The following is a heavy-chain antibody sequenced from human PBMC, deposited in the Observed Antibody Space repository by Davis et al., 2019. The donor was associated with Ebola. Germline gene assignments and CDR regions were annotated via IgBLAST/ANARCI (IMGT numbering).Heavy chain of an antibody. CDR3: ARAAIAAGSTTILNWFDP. Sequence: PGGSLRLSCVASGFTFSNYGMHWVRQAPGKGPEWVAIIWNDGINKYYADSVKGRFTISRDNSKNTLYLQMNSLRAEDTAVYYCARAAIAAGSTTILNWFDPWGQGTLVTVSS. V-gene: IGHV3-33*01. D-gene: IGHD6-13*01. CDR1: GFTFSNYG. CDR2: IWNDGINK. J-gene: IGHJ5*02.